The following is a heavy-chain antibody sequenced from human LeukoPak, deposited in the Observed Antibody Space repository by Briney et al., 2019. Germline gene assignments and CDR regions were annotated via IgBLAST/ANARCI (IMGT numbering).Heavy chain of an antibody. J-gene: IGHJ4*02. CDR3: ARAVAGTDEIDS. Sequence: IRSGGDTYYAGSVEGRFTISRESAKNSFYHQMNSLSAGDTAVYFCARAVAGTDEIDSWGQGTLVTVSS. V-gene: IGHV3-13*01. CDR2: IRSGGDT. D-gene: IGHD6-19*01.